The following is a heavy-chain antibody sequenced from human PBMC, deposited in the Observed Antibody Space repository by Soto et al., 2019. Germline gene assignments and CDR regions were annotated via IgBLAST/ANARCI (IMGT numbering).Heavy chain of an antibody. Sequence: QVQMVESGGGVAQPGGSLRLSCAVSGFTFSAFAMNWVRQAPGKGLEWVALISYDGRNEDYAESVRGRFTISRDNSKNTLYLDMNSLSAEDSAVYFCAKGVVREPAYFDDWGQGTLVTVSS. CDR2: ISYDGRNE. CDR1: GFTFSAFA. CDR3: AKGVVREPAYFDD. J-gene: IGHJ4*02. D-gene: IGHD3-10*01. V-gene: IGHV3-30*18.